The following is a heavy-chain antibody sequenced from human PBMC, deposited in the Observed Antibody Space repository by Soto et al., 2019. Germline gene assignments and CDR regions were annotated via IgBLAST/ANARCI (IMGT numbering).Heavy chain of an antibody. CDR3: ASGAPTIWGFDP. CDR1: GGSISSGGYY. CDR2: IYYSGST. D-gene: IGHD7-27*01. J-gene: IGHJ5*02. Sequence: SETLSLTCTVSGGSISSGGYYWSGFGQHPGKGLEWIGYIYYSGSTYYNPSLKSRVTISVDTSKNQFSLKLSSVTAADTAVYYCASGAPTIWGFDPWGQGTLVTVS. V-gene: IGHV4-31*03.